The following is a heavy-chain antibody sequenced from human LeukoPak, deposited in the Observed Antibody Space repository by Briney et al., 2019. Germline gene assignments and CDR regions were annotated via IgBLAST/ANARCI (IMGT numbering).Heavy chain of an antibody. D-gene: IGHD5-12*01. Sequence: SETLSLTCTDSGGFISSYYWSWIRQPPGKGLEWIGYIYYSGSTNYNPSLKSRVTISVDTSKNQFSLKLSSVTAADTAVYYCVRHGSGYGPHNWFDPWGQGTLVTVSS. CDR3: VRHGSGYGPHNWFDP. CDR1: GGFISSYY. V-gene: IGHV4-59*08. CDR2: IYYSGST. J-gene: IGHJ5*02.